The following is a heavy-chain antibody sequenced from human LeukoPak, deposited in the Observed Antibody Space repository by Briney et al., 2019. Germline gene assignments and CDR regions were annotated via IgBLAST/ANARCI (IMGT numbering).Heavy chain of an antibody. Sequence: SVKVSCKASGGAFSSYTISWVRQAPGQGLEWMGRIIPILGIANYAQKFQGRVTITADKSTSTAYMELSSLRSEDTAVYYCARGYYDSSGYSYYFDYWGQGTLVTVSS. CDR1: GGAFSSYT. V-gene: IGHV1-69*02. CDR2: IIPILGIA. J-gene: IGHJ4*02. CDR3: ARGYYDSSGYSYYFDY. D-gene: IGHD3-22*01.